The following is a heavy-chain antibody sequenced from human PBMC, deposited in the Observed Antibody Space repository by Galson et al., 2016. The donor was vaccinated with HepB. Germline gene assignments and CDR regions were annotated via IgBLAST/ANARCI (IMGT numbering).Heavy chain of an antibody. CDR2: IYPTDSDT. V-gene: IGHV5-51*01. CDR1: GYTFTNFW. D-gene: IGHD1-26*01. J-gene: IGHJ4*02. CDR3: ATQSRYHFDF. Sequence: QSGAEVKKPGESLKMSCKGSGYTFTNFWIGWVRQMPGKGLEWMGIIYPTDSDTRYSPSFRGQVTISVDKSISTTYLEWTRLKASDSGMYYCATQSRYHFDFWGQGTLLTVSS.